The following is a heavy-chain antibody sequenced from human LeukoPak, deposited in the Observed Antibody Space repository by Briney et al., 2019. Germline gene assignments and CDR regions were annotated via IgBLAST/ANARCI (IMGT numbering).Heavy chain of an antibody. CDR2: IYTSGST. CDR3: ARERREYSSSWYFDY. D-gene: IGHD6-13*01. Sequence: SETLSLTCTVSGGSISSYYWSWIRQPAGKGLEWIGRIYTSGSTNYNPSLKSRVTISVDTSKNQFSLKLSSVTAADTAVYYCARERREYSSSWYFDYWGQGTLVTVSS. V-gene: IGHV4-4*07. J-gene: IGHJ4*02. CDR1: GGSISSYY.